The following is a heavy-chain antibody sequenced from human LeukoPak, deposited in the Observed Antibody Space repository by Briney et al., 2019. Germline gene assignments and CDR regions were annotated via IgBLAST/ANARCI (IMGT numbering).Heavy chain of an antibody. CDR2: ISGTGGRT. Sequence: SGGSLRLSCAASGFTFSTYAMSWVRQAPGKGLEWVSAISGTGGRTYYADYVKGRFTISRDNSKNTLYLQMNSLRAEDTAIFYCAKEGAVAGTNWFDPWGQGTLVTVSS. J-gene: IGHJ5*02. CDR3: AKEGAVAGTNWFDP. V-gene: IGHV3-23*01. CDR1: GFTFSTYA. D-gene: IGHD6-19*01.